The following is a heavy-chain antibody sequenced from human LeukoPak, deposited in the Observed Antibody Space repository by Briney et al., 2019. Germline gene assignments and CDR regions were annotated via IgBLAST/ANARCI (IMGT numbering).Heavy chain of an antibody. D-gene: IGHD5-12*01. CDR2: ISSSGSTI. Sequence: QTGGSLRLSCAASGFTFSSYEMNWVRQAPGKGLEWVPYISSSGSTIYYADSVKGRFTISRDNAKNSLYLQMNSLRAEDTAVYYCAGSYIVATTLGYWGQGTLVTVSS. CDR1: GFTFSSYE. J-gene: IGHJ4*02. V-gene: IGHV3-48*03. CDR3: AGSYIVATTLGY.